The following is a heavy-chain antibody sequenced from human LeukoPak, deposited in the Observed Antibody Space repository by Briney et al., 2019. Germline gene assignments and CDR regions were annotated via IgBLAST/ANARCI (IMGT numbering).Heavy chain of an antibody. CDR1: GYTFTGYY. J-gene: IGHJ5*02. CDR2: INPNSGGT. V-gene: IGHV1-2*02. CDR3: ARESDIVVVPAAIEVPRALDP. Sequence: GASVKVSSKASGYTFTGYYMHWVPQAPGQGLEWMGWINPNSGGTNYAQKFQGRVTMTRDTSISTAYMELSRLRSDDTAVYYCARESDIVVVPAAIEVPRALDPWGQGTLVTVSS. D-gene: IGHD2-2*01.